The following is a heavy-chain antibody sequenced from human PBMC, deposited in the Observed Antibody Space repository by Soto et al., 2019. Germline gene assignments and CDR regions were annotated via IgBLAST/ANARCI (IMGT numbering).Heavy chain of an antibody. CDR2: IKSKTDGGTT. CDR3: TTVRRVNYFYY. D-gene: IGHD3-3*01. CDR1: GFTFSNDW. Sequence: GGSLRLSCAASGFTFSNDWMSWVRQAPGKGLEWVGRIKSKTDGGTTDYAAPLKGRFTISRDDSKNTLYLQMNSLKTEDTAVYYCTTVRRVNYFYYWSQGTVVTVSS. V-gene: IGHV3-15*01. J-gene: IGHJ4*02.